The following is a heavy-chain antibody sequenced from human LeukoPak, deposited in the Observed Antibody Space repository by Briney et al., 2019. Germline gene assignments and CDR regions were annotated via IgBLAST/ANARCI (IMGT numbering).Heavy chain of an antibody. Sequence: SETLSLTRTVSGGSISSYYWSWIRQPPGKGLEWIGYIYYTGSTNYNPSLKSRVTISVDTSKNQLSLKLRSVTAADTAVYYCARQDSGTYLNPLDIWGQGTVVTVSS. CDR3: ARQDSGTYLNPLDI. J-gene: IGHJ3*02. V-gene: IGHV4-59*08. CDR2: IYYTGST. CDR1: GGSISSYY. D-gene: IGHD1-26*01.